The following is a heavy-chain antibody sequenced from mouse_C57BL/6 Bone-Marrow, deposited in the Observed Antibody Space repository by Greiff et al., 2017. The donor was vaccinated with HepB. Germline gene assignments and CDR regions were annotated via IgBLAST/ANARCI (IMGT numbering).Heavy chain of an antibody. V-gene: IGHV1-81*01. J-gene: IGHJ2*01. CDR1: GYTFTSYG. D-gene: IGHD1-1*01. Sequence: VQLQQSGAELARPGASVKLSCKASGYTFTSYGISWVKQRTGQGLEWIGEIYHRSGNTYYNEKFKGKATLTADKSSSTAYMELRSLTSEDSAVYFCARSRRVLRTYWGQGTTLTVSS. CDR3: ARSRRVLRTY. CDR2: IYHRSGNT.